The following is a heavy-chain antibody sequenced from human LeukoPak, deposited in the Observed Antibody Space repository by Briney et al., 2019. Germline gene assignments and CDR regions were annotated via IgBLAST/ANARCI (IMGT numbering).Heavy chain of an antibody. CDR2: IRQDGSEM. D-gene: IGHD5-12*01. V-gene: IGHV3-7*01. Sequence: GGSLRLSCAASGFIFSNYWMTWVRQAPGKGLEWVAPIRQDGSEMHYVDSVKDRFTISRDNAKNSLDLQMDSLRAEDTAVYYCASDCGSTGYELYDSCGRGSLVTV. CDR1: GFIFSNYW. J-gene: IGHJ4*02. CDR3: ASDCGSTGYELYDS.